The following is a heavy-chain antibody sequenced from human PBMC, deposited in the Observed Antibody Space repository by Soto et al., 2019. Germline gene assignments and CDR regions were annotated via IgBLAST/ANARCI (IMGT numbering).Heavy chain of an antibody. V-gene: IGHV3-48*02. CDR2: ITSDSSTI. Sequence: EVQLVESGGGLVQPGGSLRLSCAASGFTFSSYSINWVRQAPGKGLEWFSYITSDSSTISYADSVKGRFTVSRDNAKNSLYLQMNSLRDEDPAGYYCARGGRGVYGMDVWGQGTSVTVSS. D-gene: IGHD2-8*01. J-gene: IGHJ6*02. CDR1: GFTFSSYS. CDR3: ARGGRGVYGMDV.